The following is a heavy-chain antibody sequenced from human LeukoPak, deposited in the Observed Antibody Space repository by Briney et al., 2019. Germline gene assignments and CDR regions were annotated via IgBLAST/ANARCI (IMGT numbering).Heavy chain of an antibody. CDR3: ARAQYDSSGYLFDY. V-gene: IGHV4-59*01. J-gene: IGHJ4*02. CDR1: GGSISSYY. D-gene: IGHD3-22*01. Sequence: SETLSLTCTVSGGSISSYYSSWIRQPPGKGLEWIGYIYYSGSTNYNPSLKSRVTISVDTSKNQFSLKLSSVTAADTAVYYCARAQYDSSGYLFDYWGQGTLVTVSS. CDR2: IYYSGST.